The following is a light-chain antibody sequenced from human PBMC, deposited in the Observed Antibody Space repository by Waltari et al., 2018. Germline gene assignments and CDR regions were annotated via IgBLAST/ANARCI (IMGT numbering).Light chain of an antibody. CDR2: GAS. V-gene: IGKV1-16*01. Sequence: DIQMTQSPSSLAASVGDRVTITCRASQGISKFLAWFRQKPGKAPESLIYGASSLASGVPSRFSGSGSGTDFTLTISSLQPEEFASYYCQQYKTFPLTFGGGTKVEIK. CDR3: QQYKTFPLT. CDR1: QGISKF. J-gene: IGKJ4*01.